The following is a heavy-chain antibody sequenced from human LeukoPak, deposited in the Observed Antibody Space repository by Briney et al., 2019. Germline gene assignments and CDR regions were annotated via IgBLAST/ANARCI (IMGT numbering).Heavy chain of an antibody. CDR2: INPSGGST. CDR3: ARDHPYGGFDY. D-gene: IGHD3-10*01. Sequence: GASVKVSCKASGYTFTSYYMHWVRQAPGQGLEWMGIINPSGGSTSYAQKFQGRVTMTRDTSTSTVYMELSRLRSDDTAVYYCARDHPYGGFDYWGQGTLVTVSS. V-gene: IGHV1-46*01. J-gene: IGHJ4*02. CDR1: GYTFTSYY.